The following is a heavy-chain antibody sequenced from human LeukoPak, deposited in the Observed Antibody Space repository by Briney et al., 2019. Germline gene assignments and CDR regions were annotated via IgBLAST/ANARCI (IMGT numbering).Heavy chain of an antibody. D-gene: IGHD3-9*01. V-gene: IGHV4-59*01. CDR1: GGSISSYY. Sequence: SETLSLTCTVSGGSISSYYWSWIRQPPGKGLEWIGYIYYSGSTNYNPSLKSRVTITVDTSKNQFSLKLSSVTAADTAVYYCARVLKTGETGYYFDLWGRGTPVTVSS. CDR2: IYYSGST. J-gene: IGHJ2*01. CDR3: ARVLKTGETGYYFDL.